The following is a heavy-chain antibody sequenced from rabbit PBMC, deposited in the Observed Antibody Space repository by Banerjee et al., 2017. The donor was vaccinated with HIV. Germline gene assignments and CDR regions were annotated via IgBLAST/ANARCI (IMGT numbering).Heavy chain of an antibody. CDR3: AREIYAGYGGYGYVYYNGMDL. D-gene: IGHD6-1*01. J-gene: IGHJ6*01. V-gene: IGHV1S45*01. Sequence: QEQLVESGGGLVQPEGSLTLTCKASGFSFSSGYDMCWVRQAPGKGPEWIACIYAGSHSSTYFASWAKGRFTISKSSSTTVTLQMTSLTAADTATYFCAREIYAGYGGYGYVYYNGMDLWGPGTLVTVS. CDR2: IYAGSHSST. CDR1: GFSFSSGYD.